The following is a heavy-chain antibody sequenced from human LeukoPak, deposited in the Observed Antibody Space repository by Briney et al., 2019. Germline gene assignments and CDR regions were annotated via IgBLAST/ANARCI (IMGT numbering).Heavy chain of an antibody. Sequence: PSGTLSLTCAVSGGSISSSNWWSWVRQPPGKGLEWIGEIYHSGSTNYNPSLKSRVTISVDKSKNQFSLKLSSVTAADTAVYYCARVYSSLYYYYMDVWGKGTTVTVSS. CDR1: GGSISSSNW. D-gene: IGHD6-13*01. J-gene: IGHJ6*03. V-gene: IGHV4-4*02. CDR3: ARVYSSLYYYYMDV. CDR2: IYHSGST.